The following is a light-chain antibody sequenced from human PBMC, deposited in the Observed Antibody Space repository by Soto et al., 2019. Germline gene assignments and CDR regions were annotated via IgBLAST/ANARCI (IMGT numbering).Light chain of an antibody. J-gene: IGKJ4*01. CDR2: DAS. CDR3: QQRSNWPLS. CDR1: QSVSSS. V-gene: IGKV3-11*01. Sequence: EIVLTQSPVTLSLSPGERATLSCRASQSVSSSLAWYQQKPGQAPRLLIYDASNRATGIPARFSGSGSETDFNLTVRSLEPEDFAVYYCQQRSNWPLSFGGGTKVKIK.